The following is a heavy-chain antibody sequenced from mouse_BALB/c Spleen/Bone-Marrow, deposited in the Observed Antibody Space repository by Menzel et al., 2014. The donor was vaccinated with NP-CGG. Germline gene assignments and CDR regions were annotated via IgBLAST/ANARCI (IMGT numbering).Heavy chain of an antibody. CDR1: GFTFSSYG. Sequence: EVQLVESGGGLVQPGGSLKPSCAASGFTFSSYGMSWVRQTPDKRLELVATINSNGGSTYYPDSVKGRFTISRDNAKNTLYLQMSSLKSEDTAMYYCARDYYGSSDYWGQGTTLTVSS. CDR3: ARDYYGSSDY. D-gene: IGHD1-1*01. CDR2: INSNGGST. V-gene: IGHV5-6-3*01. J-gene: IGHJ2*01.